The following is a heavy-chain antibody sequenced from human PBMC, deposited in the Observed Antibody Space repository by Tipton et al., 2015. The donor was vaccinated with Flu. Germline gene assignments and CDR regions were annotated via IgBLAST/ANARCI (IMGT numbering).Heavy chain of an antibody. D-gene: IGHD3-3*01. CDR2: ISSSGSTI. CDR3: ARDHPPSITVLGEITDYFGMDV. J-gene: IGHJ6*02. Sequence: QLVQSGGGLVKPGGYLRLSCAAPGFTFSDDYMSWIRQAPGKGLEWISHISSSGSTINYADSVKGRFTISRDNAKNSLYLQMNSLRPEDTAVYYCARDHPPSITVLGEITDYFGMDVWGQGTTVTVSS. CDR1: GFTFSDDY. V-gene: IGHV3-11*01.